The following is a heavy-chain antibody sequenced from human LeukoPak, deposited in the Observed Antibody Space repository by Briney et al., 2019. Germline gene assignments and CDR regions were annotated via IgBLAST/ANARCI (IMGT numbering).Heavy chain of an antibody. V-gene: IGHV3-66*01. Sequence: PGGSLRLSCAASGFTVSSNYMSWVRQAPGKGLEWVSVIYSGGSTYYADSVKGRFTISRDNSKNTLYLQMNSLRAEDTAVYYCARSGVVILNAFDIWGQGTMVTVSS. CDR1: GFTVSSNY. CDR2: IYSGGST. J-gene: IGHJ3*02. CDR3: ARSGVVILNAFDI. D-gene: IGHD3-3*01.